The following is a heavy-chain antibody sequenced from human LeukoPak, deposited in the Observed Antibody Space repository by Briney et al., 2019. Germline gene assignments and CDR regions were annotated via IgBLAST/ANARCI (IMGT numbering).Heavy chain of an antibody. Sequence: GGSLRLSWVASGFTFNNYGMTWVRQAPGKGREWVSAISGSGYSTYYADSVKGRFTISRNNSKNTLYLQMNSLRAEDTALYFCAQWSRYFDYWGQGTLVTVSS. J-gene: IGHJ4*02. CDR2: ISGSGYST. CDR1: GFTFNNYG. D-gene: IGHD1-26*01. CDR3: AQWSRYFDY. V-gene: IGHV3-23*01.